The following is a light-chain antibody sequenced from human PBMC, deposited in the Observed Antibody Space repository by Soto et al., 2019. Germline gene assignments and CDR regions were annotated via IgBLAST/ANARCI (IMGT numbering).Light chain of an antibody. V-gene: IGKV1-39*01. CDR2: TAS. Sequence: DIQMIQSPSSLSASVGDRVTITCRASQSISTYLNWYQQKPGKAPNLLIYTASTLQTGVPSRFTGSGSGTDFTLTVTNMQPEDFATYYCQQSHRTPYTFGQGTKLEIK. CDR1: QSISTY. CDR3: QQSHRTPYT. J-gene: IGKJ2*01.